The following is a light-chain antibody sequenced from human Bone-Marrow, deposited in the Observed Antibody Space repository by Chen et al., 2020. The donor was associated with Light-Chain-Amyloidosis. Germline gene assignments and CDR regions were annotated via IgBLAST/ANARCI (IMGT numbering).Light chain of an antibody. J-gene: IGLJ3*02. CDR1: NIGSTS. CDR3: QVWHRSSVRPV. CDR2: DDS. V-gene: IGLV3-21*02. Sequence: SYVLTQPSSVSVAPGQTATIACGGNNIGSTSVHWYQQTPGQAPLLVVYDDSDRPSGIPERLSGANPGNTATLTISRVEAGDEADDYCQVWHRSSVRPVFGGGTKLTVL.